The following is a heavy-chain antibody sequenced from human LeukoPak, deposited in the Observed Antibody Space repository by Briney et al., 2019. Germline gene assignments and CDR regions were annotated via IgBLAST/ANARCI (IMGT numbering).Heavy chain of an antibody. CDR3: ARGVSSGYYLDY. CDR2: FDPEDGET. V-gene: IGHV1-24*01. CDR1: GYTLTELS. D-gene: IGHD3-22*01. J-gene: IGHJ4*02. Sequence: ASVKVSCKVSGYTLTELSMHWVRQAPGKGLEWMGGFDPEDGETIYAQKLQGRVTMTTDTSTSTAYMELRSLRSDDTAVYYCARGVSSGYYLDYWGQGTLVTVSS.